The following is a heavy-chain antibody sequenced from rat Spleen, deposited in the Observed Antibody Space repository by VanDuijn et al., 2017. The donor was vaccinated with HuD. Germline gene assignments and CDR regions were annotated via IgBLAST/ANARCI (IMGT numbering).Heavy chain of an antibody. Sequence: EVQLVESGGGLVQPGRSMKLSCAALGFTFSNYYMAWVRQAPTKGLQWVASISTVVVNTYYRHSVKGRFTISRDNAKITLYLQMDSLRSEDTATYYCARGDNNPYYFDYWGQGVMVTVSS. J-gene: IGHJ2*01. CDR1: GFTFSNYY. D-gene: IGHD1-10*01. CDR3: ARGDNNPYYFDY. CDR2: ISTVVVNT. V-gene: IGHV5-25*01.